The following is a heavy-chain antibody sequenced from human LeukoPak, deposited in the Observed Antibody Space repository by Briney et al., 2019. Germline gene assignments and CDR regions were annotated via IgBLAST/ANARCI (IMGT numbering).Heavy chain of an antibody. Sequence: SVKVSCKASGGTFSSYAISWVRQAPGQGLEWMGGIIPIFGTANYAQKSQGRVTITADESTSTAYMELSSLGSEDTAVYYCARYSRIAARPGFDYWGQGTLVTVSS. D-gene: IGHD6-6*01. V-gene: IGHV1-69*13. J-gene: IGHJ4*02. CDR1: GGTFSSYA. CDR2: IIPIFGTA. CDR3: ARYSRIAARPGFDY.